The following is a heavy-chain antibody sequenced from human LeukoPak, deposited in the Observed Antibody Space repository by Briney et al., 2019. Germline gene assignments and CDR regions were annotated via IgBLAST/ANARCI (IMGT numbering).Heavy chain of an antibody. Sequence: AGGSLRLSFAASGFTLDDYAMHWVRQAPGKGLGWVSGISWNGGSIGYADSVKGRFTISRDNAKNSLNLQMNSLRAEDTALYYCANSPDYDILTGRFSDWGQGTLVTVSS. CDR3: ANSPDYDILTGRFSD. J-gene: IGHJ4*02. CDR2: ISWNGGSI. CDR1: GFTLDDYA. V-gene: IGHV3-9*01. D-gene: IGHD3-9*01.